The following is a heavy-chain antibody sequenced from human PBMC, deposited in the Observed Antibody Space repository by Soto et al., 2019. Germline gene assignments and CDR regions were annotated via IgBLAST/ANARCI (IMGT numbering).Heavy chain of an antibody. Sequence: QITLKESGPTLVKPTQTLTLTCTFSGFSLRSSGAGVGWIRQPPGKALEWLALIYWDGDKRYSPSLRSRLTITXATHKXXVVLTMTSMDPVDTATYYCAHREYYRSGTYHYFDYWGQGTLVTVSS. J-gene: IGHJ4*02. CDR3: AHREYYRSGTYHYFDY. D-gene: IGHD3-10*01. CDR2: IYWDGDK. V-gene: IGHV2-5*02. CDR1: GFSLRSSGAG.